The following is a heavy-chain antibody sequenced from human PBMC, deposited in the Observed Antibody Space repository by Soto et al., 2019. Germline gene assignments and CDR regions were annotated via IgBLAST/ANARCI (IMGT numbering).Heavy chain of an antibody. J-gene: IGHJ5*02. CDR1: GGSISSYY. D-gene: IGHD2-2*01. CDR3: AREARYCSSTSCYDMLFDP. CDR2: IYYSGST. Sequence: SETLSLTCTVSGGSISSYYWSWIRQPPGKGLEWIGYIYYSGSTNYNPSLKSRVTISVDTSKNQFSLKLSSVTAADTAVYYCAREARYCSSTSCYDMLFDPWGQGTLVTVSS. V-gene: IGHV4-59*01.